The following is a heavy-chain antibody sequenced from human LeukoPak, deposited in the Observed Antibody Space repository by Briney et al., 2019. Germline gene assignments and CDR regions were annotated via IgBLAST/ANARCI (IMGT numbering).Heavy chain of an antibody. J-gene: IGHJ4*02. Sequence: PGGSLRLSCAASGFTFSSYAMSWVRQAPGEGLEWVSAISGSGGSTYYADSVKGRFTISRDNSKNTLYLQVNSLRTEDTAVYYCAKDRSRYSGYDPRSYYFDYWGQGTLVSVSS. D-gene: IGHD5-12*01. V-gene: IGHV3-23*01. CDR1: GFTFSSYA. CDR3: AKDRSRYSGYDPRSYYFDY. CDR2: ISGSGGST.